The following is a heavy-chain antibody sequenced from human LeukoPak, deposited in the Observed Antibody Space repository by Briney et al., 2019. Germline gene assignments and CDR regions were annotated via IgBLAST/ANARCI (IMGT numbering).Heavy chain of an antibody. Sequence: GESLKISCKGSGYSFTSYWIGWVRQMPGKGPEWMGIIYPGDSDTRYSPSFQGQVTISADKSISTAYLQWSSLKASDTAMYYCARFLPYDYVWGSYRPDGVDYWGQGTLVTVSS. V-gene: IGHV5-51*01. CDR1: GYSFTSYW. J-gene: IGHJ4*02. CDR2: IYPGDSDT. D-gene: IGHD3-16*02. CDR3: ARFLPYDYVWGSYRPDGVDY.